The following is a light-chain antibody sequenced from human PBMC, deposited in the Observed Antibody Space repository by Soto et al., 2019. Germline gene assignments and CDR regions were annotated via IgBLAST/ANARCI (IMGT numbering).Light chain of an antibody. J-gene: IGKJ4*01. Sequence: EIVMTQSPATLSVSPGERATLSCRASQSFSSSLAWYQQKPGQAPRLLIYDASARATGIPARFSGSGSGTEFTLTSSLQSEDFAVYYCQQYNNWPFTFGGGTKVEI. CDR3: QQYNNWPFT. CDR2: DAS. V-gene: IGKV3-15*01. CDR1: QSFSSS.